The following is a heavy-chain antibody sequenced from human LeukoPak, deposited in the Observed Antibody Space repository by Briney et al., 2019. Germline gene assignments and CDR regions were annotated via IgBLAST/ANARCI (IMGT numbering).Heavy chain of an antibody. D-gene: IGHD3-22*01. J-gene: IGHJ3*02. CDR2: ISGSGGST. Sequence: PGGSLRLSCAASGFTFSSYAMSWVRQAPGKGLEWVSAISGSGGSTYYADSVKGRFTISRDNSKNTLYLQMNSLRAEDTAVYYCAKEGRSITMMVGPGSTEDFDIWGQGTMVTVSS. CDR1: GFTFSSYA. CDR3: AKEGRSITMMVGPGSTEDFDI. V-gene: IGHV3-23*01.